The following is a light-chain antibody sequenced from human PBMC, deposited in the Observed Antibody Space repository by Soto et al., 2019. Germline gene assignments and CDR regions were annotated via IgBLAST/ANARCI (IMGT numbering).Light chain of an antibody. CDR3: QQYKNWPPLT. V-gene: IGKV3-15*01. CDR2: GAC. CDR1: QSVSYN. Sequence: EIVMTQSPATLSVSPGETATLSCRASQSVSYNLAWYQQKPGQGPRLLIYGACTRATGIPARLSGSGSGTVFTLTSSSLLSDDFAVYYCQQYKNWPPLTFGGGTKVEIK. J-gene: IGKJ4*01.